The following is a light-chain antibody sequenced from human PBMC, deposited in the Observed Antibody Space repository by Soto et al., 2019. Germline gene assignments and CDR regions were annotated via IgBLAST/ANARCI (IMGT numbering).Light chain of an antibody. CDR1: QSVLYSSNNKNY. Sequence: DIVMTQSPDSLAVSLGERATINCKSSQSVLYSSNNKNYLAWYQQKPGQPPKLLLYWASTRESGVPDRFSGSGSGTEFTLTISSLQAEDVAVYYCQQYYSAPLAFGQGTKVEIK. CDR2: WAS. J-gene: IGKJ1*01. CDR3: QQYYSAPLA. V-gene: IGKV4-1*01.